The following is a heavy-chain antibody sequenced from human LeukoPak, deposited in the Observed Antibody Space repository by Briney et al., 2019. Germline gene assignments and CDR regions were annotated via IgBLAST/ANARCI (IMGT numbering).Heavy chain of an antibody. CDR3: ARGSRELYYFDY. V-gene: IGHV4-59*01. CDR2: IYYSGST. CDR1: GGSISSYY. D-gene: IGHD1-7*01. J-gene: IGHJ4*02. Sequence: PSETLSLTCTVSGGSISSYYWSWIRQPPGKGLEWIGYIYYSGSTKYSPSLKSRVTISVDASKTQFSLKLNSVTAADTAVYYCARGSRELYYFDYWGQGTLVTVSS.